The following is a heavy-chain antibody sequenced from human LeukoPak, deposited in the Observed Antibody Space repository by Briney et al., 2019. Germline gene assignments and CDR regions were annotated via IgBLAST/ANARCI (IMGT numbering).Heavy chain of an antibody. D-gene: IGHD6-6*01. CDR2: INHSGST. CDR3: ASGSASDYYYGMDV. V-gene: IGHV4-34*01. Sequence: SETLSLTCAVYGGSFSGYYWSWIRQPPGKGLEWIGEINHSGSTNYNPSLKSRVTISVDTSKNQFSLKLSPVTAADTAVYYCASGSASDYYYGMDVWGQGTTVTVSS. J-gene: IGHJ6*02. CDR1: GGSFSGYY.